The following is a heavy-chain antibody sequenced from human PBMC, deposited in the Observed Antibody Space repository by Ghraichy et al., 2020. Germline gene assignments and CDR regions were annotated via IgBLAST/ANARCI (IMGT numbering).Heavy chain of an antibody. CDR1: GFTFSSYA. CDR2: ISYDGSNK. CDR3: AREGGGEGMDV. J-gene: IGHJ6*02. Sequence: GGSLRLSCAASGFTFSSYAMHWVRQAPGKGLEWVAVISYDGSNKYYADSVKGRFTISRDNSKNTLYLKMNSLRAEDTAVYYCAREGGGEGMDVWGQGTTVTVSS. V-gene: IGHV3-30*04. D-gene: IGHD2-21*01.